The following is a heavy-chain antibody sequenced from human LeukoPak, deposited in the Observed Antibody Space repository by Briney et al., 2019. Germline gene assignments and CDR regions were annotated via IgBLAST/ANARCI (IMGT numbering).Heavy chain of an antibody. Sequence: SETLSLACTVPGGSVRPYFWNWIRQSPGKGLEWIAFIDYSGSTSYNPSLNSRATISTDTSKSQFSLRLSSVTAADTAVYYCARRSGTTGTIYMDVWGKGITVTVSS. V-gene: IGHV4-59*02. J-gene: IGHJ6*03. CDR2: IDYSGST. CDR3: ARRSGTTGTIYMDV. CDR1: GGSVRPYF. D-gene: IGHD1-1*01.